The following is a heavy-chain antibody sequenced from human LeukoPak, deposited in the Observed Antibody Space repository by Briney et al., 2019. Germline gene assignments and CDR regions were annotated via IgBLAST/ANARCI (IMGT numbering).Heavy chain of an antibody. CDR1: GGSISSSSYY. D-gene: IGHD3-22*01. CDR3: AREPHLSYYDSSGYYPFDY. V-gene: IGHV4-39*07. CDR2: IYYSGST. J-gene: IGHJ4*02. Sequence: SETLSLTCTVSGGSISSSSYYWGWIRQPPGKGLEWIGSIYYSGSTYYNPSLKSRVTISVDTSKNQFSLKLSSVTAADTAVYYCAREPHLSYYDSSGYYPFDYWGQGTLVTVSS.